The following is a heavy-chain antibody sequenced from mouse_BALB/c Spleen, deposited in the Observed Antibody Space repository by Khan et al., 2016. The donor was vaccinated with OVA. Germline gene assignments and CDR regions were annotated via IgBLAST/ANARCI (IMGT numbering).Heavy chain of an antibody. CDR1: GFTFSSYA. CDR3: ARGYVPDY. Sequence: EVKLVESGGGLVKPGGSLKLSCAASGFTFSSYAMSWVRQTPEKRLEWVASISSGGSTYYPDSVKGRFTISRDNARNIMYLQMSSLRSEDTAMYYCARGYVPDYWGQGTTLTVSS. J-gene: IGHJ2*01. D-gene: IGHD1-1*01. V-gene: IGHV5-6-5*01. CDR2: ISSGGST.